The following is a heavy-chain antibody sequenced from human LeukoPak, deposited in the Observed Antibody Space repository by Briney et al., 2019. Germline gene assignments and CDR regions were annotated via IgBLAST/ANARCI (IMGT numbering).Heavy chain of an antibody. J-gene: IGHJ6*03. D-gene: IGHD6-6*01. Sequence: ASVKVSCKASGGTFSSYAMNWVRQAPGQGLEGMGRIISILGIENFAQKFQGRVRITADKSTTTAYMELSSLRSEDTAVYYCARDGGGIAARDYYYYMDVWGKGTTVTVSS. CDR3: ARDGGGIAARDYYYYMDV. V-gene: IGHV1-69*04. CDR2: IISILGIE. CDR1: GGTFSSYA.